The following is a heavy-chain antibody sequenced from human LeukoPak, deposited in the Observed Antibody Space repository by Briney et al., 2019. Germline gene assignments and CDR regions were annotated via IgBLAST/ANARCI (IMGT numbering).Heavy chain of an antibody. CDR3: ARDGVPGHTVFDY. CDR1: GFTFSGYE. D-gene: IGHD3-10*01. CDR2: ISTSGVAI. Sequence: GGSLRLSCAASGFTFSGYEMNWVRQAPGKGLEWVSHISTSGVAIHYSDSVKGRFTISRDNAKSSLYLQMNSLRVEDTAVYYCARDGVPGHTVFDYWGQGTQVSVSS. J-gene: IGHJ4*02. V-gene: IGHV3-48*03.